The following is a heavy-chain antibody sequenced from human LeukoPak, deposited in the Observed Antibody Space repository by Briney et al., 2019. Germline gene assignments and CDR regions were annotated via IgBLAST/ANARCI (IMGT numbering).Heavy chain of an antibody. J-gene: IGHJ4*02. CDR3: ARQGSGWDFDY. CDR2: MYTSGST. V-gene: IGHV4-61*02. D-gene: IGHD6-19*01. Sequence: SETLSLTCTVSGGSISSGNYYWSWIRQPAGKGLEWIGRMYTSGSTNYNPSLKSRVTISVDTSKNQFSLKLSSVTAADTAVYYCARQGSGWDFDYWGQGTLVTVSS. CDR1: GGSISSGNYY.